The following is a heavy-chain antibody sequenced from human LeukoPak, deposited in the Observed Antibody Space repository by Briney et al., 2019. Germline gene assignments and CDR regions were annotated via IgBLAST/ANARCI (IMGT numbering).Heavy chain of an antibody. CDR3: ASGSGWYSPDY. CDR1: GFTFSSYW. CDR2: INSDGSST. D-gene: IGHD6-19*01. Sequence: GGSLRLSCAASGFTFSSYWMHWVRQAPGKGLVWVSRINSDGSSTSYADSVKGRFTISRDNAKNTLYLQMDRLRAEDTAVYYCASGSGWYSPDYWGQGTLVTVSS. V-gene: IGHV3-74*01. J-gene: IGHJ4*02.